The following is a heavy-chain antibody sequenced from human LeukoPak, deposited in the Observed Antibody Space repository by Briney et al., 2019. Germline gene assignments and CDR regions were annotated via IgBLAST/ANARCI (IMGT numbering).Heavy chain of an antibody. J-gene: IGHJ3*02. V-gene: IGHV3-30*02. CDR1: GFTFSSYG. Sequence: GGSLRLSCAASGFTFSSYGMHWVRQAPGKGLEWVAFIRYDGSNKYYADSVKGRFTISRDNSKNTLYLQMNSLRAEDAAVYYCAKDNYGSPRAFDIWGQGTMVTVSS. CDR3: AKDNYGSPRAFDI. CDR2: IRYDGSNK. D-gene: IGHD1-26*01.